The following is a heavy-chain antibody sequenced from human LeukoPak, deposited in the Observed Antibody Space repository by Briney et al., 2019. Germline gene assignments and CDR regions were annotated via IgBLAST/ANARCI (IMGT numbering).Heavy chain of an antibody. Sequence: GGSLRLSCAASGFTVSSNYMSWVRQAPGKGLEWVSAISGSGGSTYYADSVKGRFTISRDNSKNTLYLQMNSLRAEDTAVYYCAKESSGIAVAGTWGYWGQGTLVTVSS. CDR1: GFTVSSNY. D-gene: IGHD6-19*01. CDR2: ISGSGGST. J-gene: IGHJ4*02. V-gene: IGHV3-23*01. CDR3: AKESSGIAVAGTWGY.